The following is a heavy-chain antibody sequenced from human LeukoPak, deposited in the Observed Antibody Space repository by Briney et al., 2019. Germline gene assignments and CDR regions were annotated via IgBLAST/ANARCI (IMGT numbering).Heavy chain of an antibody. Sequence: ASVKVSCKASGGTFISYAISWVRQAPGQGLEWMGGIIPIFGTANYAQKFQGRVTMTRDTSTSTVYMELSSLRSEDTAVYYCAREVGAYSYDFWSGLDYYYYYGMDVWGQGTTVTVSS. D-gene: IGHD3-3*01. J-gene: IGHJ6*02. V-gene: IGHV1-69*05. CDR3: AREVGAYSYDFWSGLDYYYYYGMDV. CDR1: GGTFISYA. CDR2: IIPIFGTA.